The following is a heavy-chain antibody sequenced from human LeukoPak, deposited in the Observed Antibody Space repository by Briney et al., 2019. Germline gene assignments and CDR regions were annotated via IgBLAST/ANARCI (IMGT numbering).Heavy chain of an antibody. Sequence: SETLSLTCTVSGGSISSYYWGWIRQPPGKGLEWIGSIYYSGSTYYNPSLKSRVTISVDTSKNQFSLKLSSVTAADTAVYYCARSIVGAFDIWGQGTMVTVSS. V-gene: IGHV4-39*07. CDR1: GGSISSYY. D-gene: IGHD1-26*01. CDR3: ARSIVGAFDI. J-gene: IGHJ3*02. CDR2: IYYSGST.